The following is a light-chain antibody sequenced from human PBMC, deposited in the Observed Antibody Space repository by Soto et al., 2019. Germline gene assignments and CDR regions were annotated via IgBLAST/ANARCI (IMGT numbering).Light chain of an antibody. CDR2: ENN. Sequence: QSVLTQPPSVSAAPGQKVTISCSGSSSNIGNNYVSWYQQLPGTAPKLLIYENNKRPSGIPDRFSGSKSCTSATLGITGLQTGDEADYYCGTWDSSLSAFYVFGTGTKVTVL. CDR1: SSNIGNNY. V-gene: IGLV1-51*02. J-gene: IGLJ1*01. CDR3: GTWDSSLSAFYV.